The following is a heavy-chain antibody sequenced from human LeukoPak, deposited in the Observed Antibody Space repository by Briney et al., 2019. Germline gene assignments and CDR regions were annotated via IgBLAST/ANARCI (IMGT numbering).Heavy chain of an antibody. CDR2: ISTNGGHT. D-gene: IGHD6-19*01. J-gene: IGHJ4*02. V-gene: IGHV3-64*01. CDR1: GFTFSIYS. Sequence: PGGSLRLSCAASGFTFSIYSMHWVRQAPGKGLEYISGISTNGGHTYSANSVKGRFTISRDNSKNTLYLQMGSLRAEDMGVYYCARSSSGWTMPFDYWGQGTLVTVSP. CDR3: ARSSSGWTMPFDY.